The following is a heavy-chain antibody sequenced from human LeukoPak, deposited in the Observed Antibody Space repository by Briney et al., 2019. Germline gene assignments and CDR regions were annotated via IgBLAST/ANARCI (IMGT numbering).Heavy chain of an antibody. Sequence: PGGSLRLSCAASGFTFSSYAMSWVRQAPGKGLEWVSAISGSGGSTYYADSVKGRFTISRDNSKNTLYLQMNSLRAEDTAVYYCVNPGAPGSSTSFYALDYWGQGTLVTVSS. CDR2: ISGSGGST. D-gene: IGHD2-2*01. J-gene: IGHJ4*02. CDR3: VNPGAPGSSTSFYALDY. CDR1: GFTFSSYA. V-gene: IGHV3-23*01.